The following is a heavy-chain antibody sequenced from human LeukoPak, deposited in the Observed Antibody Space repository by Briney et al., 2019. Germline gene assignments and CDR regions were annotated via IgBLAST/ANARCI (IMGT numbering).Heavy chain of an antibody. V-gene: IGHV3-21*01. CDR1: GFTFSSYS. Sequence: GGSLRLSCAASGFTFSSYSMNWVRQAPGKGLEWVSSISSSSSYIYYADSVKGRFTIPRDNAKNSLYLQMNSLRAEDTAVYYCARDLSSGWYRPAPFDYWGQGTLVTVSS. J-gene: IGHJ4*02. CDR2: ISSSSSYI. CDR3: ARDLSSGWYRPAPFDY. D-gene: IGHD6-19*01.